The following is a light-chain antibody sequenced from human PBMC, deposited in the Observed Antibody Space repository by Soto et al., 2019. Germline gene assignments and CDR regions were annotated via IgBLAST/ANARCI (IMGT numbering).Light chain of an antibody. Sequence: QSALTQPASVSGSPGQSITISCTGTSSDVGGYNCVSWYQQHPGKAPKLMIYEVSNRPSGVSNRFSGSKSGNTASLTISGLQAEDEADYYCTSYTSTTTYVVGTGTKLTVL. CDR1: SSDVGGYNC. V-gene: IGLV2-14*01. CDR3: TSYTSTTTYV. CDR2: EVS. J-gene: IGLJ1*01.